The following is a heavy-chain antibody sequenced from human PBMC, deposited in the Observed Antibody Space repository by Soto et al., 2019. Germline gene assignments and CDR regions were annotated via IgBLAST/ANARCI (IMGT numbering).Heavy chain of an antibody. V-gene: IGHV3-30*18. Sequence: GGSLRLSCKASGFTFRSYGMHWVRQAPGKGLEWVAVISYDGSNKYYADSVKGRFTISRDNSKSTLYLQINSLRDEETAVYYCAKDLLGSMIRYFHYWGQGALVTVFS. CDR1: GFTFRSYG. J-gene: IGHJ4*02. CDR3: AKDLLGSMIRYFHY. D-gene: IGHD3-10*01. CDR2: ISYDGSNK.